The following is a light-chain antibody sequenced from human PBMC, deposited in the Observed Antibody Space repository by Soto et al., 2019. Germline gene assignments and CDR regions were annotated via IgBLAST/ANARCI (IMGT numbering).Light chain of an antibody. CDR1: SSNIGRNY. Sequence: QSVLTQPPSVSAAPGQTVTISCSGSSSNIGRNYVSWYQQLPGTAPKLLIYDNNKRPSGIPDRFSGSKSGTSAILGITGLQTGDEADYYCGTWDSSLSAVVFGGGTKLTVL. CDR2: DNN. V-gene: IGLV1-51*01. J-gene: IGLJ2*01. CDR3: GTWDSSLSAVV.